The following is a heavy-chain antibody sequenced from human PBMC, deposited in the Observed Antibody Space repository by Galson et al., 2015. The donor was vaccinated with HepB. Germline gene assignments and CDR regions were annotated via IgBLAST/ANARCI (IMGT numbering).Heavy chain of an antibody. D-gene: IGHD6-13*01. V-gene: IGHV1-18*04. Sequence: SVKVSCKASGYTFTDFGISWVRQAPGQGLEWLGWISAYNGNKNYAQKLQGRVTMTTDTSTSTAYMELRSLRSDDTAVYYCARARGYSSSWYMGGSGVAWGQGTLVTVST. CDR2: ISAYNGNK. CDR3: ARARGYSSSWYMGGSGVA. J-gene: IGHJ4*02. CDR1: GYTFTDFG.